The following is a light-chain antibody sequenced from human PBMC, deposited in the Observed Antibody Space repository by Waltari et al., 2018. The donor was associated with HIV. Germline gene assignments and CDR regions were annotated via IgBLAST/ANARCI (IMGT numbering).Light chain of an antibody. CDR2: YDT. CDR1: NIERKS. V-gene: IGLV3-21*04. Sequence: SSLLTQTPSVSVAPGKTARVTCGGNNIERKSVHWYQQKPGQAPLLVIYYDTDRPSGIPERFSGSNSGNTATLTISRVGDGDEADYYCQVWDSTTDHVLFGGGTRLTVL. CDR3: QVWDSTTDHVL. J-gene: IGLJ2*01.